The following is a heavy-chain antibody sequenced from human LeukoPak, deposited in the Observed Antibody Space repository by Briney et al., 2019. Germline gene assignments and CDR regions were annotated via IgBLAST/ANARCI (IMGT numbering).Heavy chain of an antibody. J-gene: IGHJ4*02. CDR1: GFTHSSYS. V-gene: IGHV3-48*02. CDR3: ASYNWNDGFFDY. CDR2: ISASSSTI. Sequence: GGSLRLSCAASGFTHSSYSMNWVRQAPGKGLEWVSYISASSSTIYYAGSVKGRFTVSRDNAKNSLYLQMNSLRDEDTAVFYCASYNWNDGFFDYWGQGTLVTVSS. D-gene: IGHD1-20*01.